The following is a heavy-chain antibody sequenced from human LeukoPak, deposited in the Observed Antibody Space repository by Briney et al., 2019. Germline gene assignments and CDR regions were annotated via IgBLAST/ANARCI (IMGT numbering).Heavy chain of an antibody. CDR1: GYSFTSYW. CDR3: ARPGDTRVHPLYPAMGAFDI. D-gene: IGHD5-18*01. Sequence: AGESLKISCKGSGYSFTSYWIGWVRQMPGKGLEWMGIIYPGDSDTRYSPSFQGQVTISADKSISTAYLQWSSLKASDTAMYYCARPGDTRVHPLYPAMGAFDIWGQGTMVTVSS. J-gene: IGHJ3*02. CDR2: IYPGDSDT. V-gene: IGHV5-51*01.